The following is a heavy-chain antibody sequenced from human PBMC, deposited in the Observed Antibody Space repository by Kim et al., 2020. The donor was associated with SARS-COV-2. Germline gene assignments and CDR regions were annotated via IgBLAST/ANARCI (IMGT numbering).Heavy chain of an antibody. Sequence: GGSLRLSCAASGFTFSSYGMHWVRQAPGKGLEWVAVISYDGSNKYYADSVKGRFTISRDNSKNTLYLQMNSLRAEDTAVYYCARDPQYSSTSVTVNWFDPWGQGTLVTVSS. J-gene: IGHJ5*02. CDR1: GFTFSSYG. D-gene: IGHD6-13*01. V-gene: IGHV3-33*05. CDR2: ISYDGSNK. CDR3: ARDPQYSSTSVTVNWFDP.